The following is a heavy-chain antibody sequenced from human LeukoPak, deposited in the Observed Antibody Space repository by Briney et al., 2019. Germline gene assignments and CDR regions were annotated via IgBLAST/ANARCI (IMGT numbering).Heavy chain of an antibody. Sequence: SETLSLTCTVSGGSISSSSYYWGWIRQPPGKGLEWIGSIYYSGSTYYNPSLKSRVTISVDTSKNQFSLKLSSVTAADTAVYYCARDQGSYWARDYYYMDVWGKGTTVTVSS. CDR1: GGSISSSSYY. CDR2: IYYSGST. J-gene: IGHJ6*03. D-gene: IGHD1-26*01. CDR3: ARDQGSYWARDYYYMDV. V-gene: IGHV4-39*07.